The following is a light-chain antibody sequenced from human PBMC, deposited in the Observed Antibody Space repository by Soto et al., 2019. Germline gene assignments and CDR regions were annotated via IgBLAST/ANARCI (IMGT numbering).Light chain of an antibody. CDR3: SSDTISSLLV. J-gene: IGLJ2*01. V-gene: IGLV2-14*01. CDR1: SSDVGGYNS. Sequence: QSVLTQPASVSGSPGQSITISCTGTSSDVGGYNSVSWYQQHPGKVPKLMIYDVSNRPSGVSDRFSGSKSGNTAALTISGLQADDEADYYCSSDTISSLLVFGGGTQLTVL. CDR2: DVS.